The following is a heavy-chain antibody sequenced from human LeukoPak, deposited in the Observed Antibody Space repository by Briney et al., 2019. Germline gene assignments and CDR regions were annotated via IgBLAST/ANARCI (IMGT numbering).Heavy chain of an antibody. J-gene: IGHJ4*02. CDR1: GFTLSKYW. D-gene: IGHD1-26*01. CDR3: SRDFVGADDY. CDR2: INRGGSRI. Sequence: GGSLRLSCAASGFTLSKYWMHWVRQAPGKGPVWVSRINRGGSRIDYADSVKGRFTISRDSAKNTLYLQMNSLRAEDTAVYYCSRDFVGADDYWGQGTLVTVSS. V-gene: IGHV3-74*01.